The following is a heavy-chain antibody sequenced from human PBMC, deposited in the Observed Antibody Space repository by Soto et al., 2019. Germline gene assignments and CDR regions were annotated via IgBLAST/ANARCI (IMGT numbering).Heavy chain of an antibody. Sequence: EVQLVESGGGLVQPGRSLRLSCAASGFTLDDYAMHWVRQAPGKGLEWVSGISWNSGSIGYADSVKGRFTISRDNAKNSLYLQMNSLRAEDTALYYCASRDPSRGDAFDIWGQGTMVTVSS. J-gene: IGHJ3*02. V-gene: IGHV3-9*01. CDR3: ASRDPSRGDAFDI. CDR2: ISWNSGSI. CDR1: GFTLDDYA.